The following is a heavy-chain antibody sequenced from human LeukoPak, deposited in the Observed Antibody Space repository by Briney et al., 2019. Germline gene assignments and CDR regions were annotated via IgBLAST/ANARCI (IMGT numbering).Heavy chain of an antibody. D-gene: IGHD5-18*01. J-gene: IGHJ3*02. CDR2: IRYDGTEK. V-gene: IGHV3-30*02. CDR1: GFTFSSYG. Sequence: PGGSLRLSCAASGFTFSSYGMHWVRQAPGKGLEWVSLIRYDGTEKYYSGSVKGRFTISRDNSQNTLYLQMNTLTADDTALYYCARDRGYSYGHPFDIWGQGQWSPSLQ. CDR3: ARDRGYSYGHPFDI.